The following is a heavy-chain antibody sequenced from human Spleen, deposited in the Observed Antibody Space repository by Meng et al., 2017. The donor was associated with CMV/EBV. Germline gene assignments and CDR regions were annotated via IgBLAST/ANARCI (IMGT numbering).Heavy chain of an antibody. V-gene: IGHV5-51*01. Sequence: GGSLRLSCAASGFTFSTFWITWVRQMPGKGLEWMGVIHPGDSDTTYSPSFEGQVTFSADKSISTVYLHWSYLKASDTAMYYCASGAGDYWGQGTLVTVSS. CDR2: IHPGDSDT. J-gene: IGHJ4*02. D-gene: IGHD6-19*01. CDR3: ASGAGDY. CDR1: GFTFSTFW.